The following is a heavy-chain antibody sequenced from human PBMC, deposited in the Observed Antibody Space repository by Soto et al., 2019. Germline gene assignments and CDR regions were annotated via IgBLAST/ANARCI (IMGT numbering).Heavy chain of an antibody. CDR2: ISSSSSYI. CDR1: GFTFSSYS. D-gene: IGHD2-2*01. V-gene: IGHV3-21*01. Sequence: GGSLRLSCAASGFTFSSYSMNWVRQAPGKGLEWVSSISSSSSYIYYADSVKGRFTISRDNAKNSLYLQMNSLRAEDTAVYYCARVVHDLPAASFSLDPWGQGTLVTVSS. CDR3: ARVVHDLPAASFSLDP. J-gene: IGHJ5*02.